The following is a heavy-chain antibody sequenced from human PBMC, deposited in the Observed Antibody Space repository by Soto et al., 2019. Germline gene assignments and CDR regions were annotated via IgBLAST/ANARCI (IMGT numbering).Heavy chain of an antibody. CDR2: IYYSGST. J-gene: IGHJ4*02. CDR1: GGSISSGDYY. CDR3: ARGRPLDTAMVGPTFFDY. Sequence: SETLSLTCTVSGGSISSGDYYWSWIRQPPGKGLEWIGYIYYSGSTYYNPSLKSRVTISVDTSKNQFSLKLSSVTAADTAVYNCARGRPLDTAMVGPTFFDYWGQGTLVTVSS. V-gene: IGHV4-30-4*01. D-gene: IGHD5-18*01.